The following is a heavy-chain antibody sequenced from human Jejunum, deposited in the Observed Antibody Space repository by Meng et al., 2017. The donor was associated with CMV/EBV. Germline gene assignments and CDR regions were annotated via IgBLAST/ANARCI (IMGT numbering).Heavy chain of an antibody. Sequence: VQFWGVVKKARDSMKGSCKASGLPLTDYGITLVRQAPGQGPELMGVINAYKGDTNYAQNVQGRVNMTTDTSTGTGYLGLRRLGTGDTAGYYWARVEVGITSGDYWGQGTLVTVSS. V-gene: IGHV1-18*01. J-gene: IGHJ4*02. D-gene: IGHD1-26*01. CDR1: GLPLTDYG. CDR3: ARVEVGITSGDY. CDR2: INAYKGDT.